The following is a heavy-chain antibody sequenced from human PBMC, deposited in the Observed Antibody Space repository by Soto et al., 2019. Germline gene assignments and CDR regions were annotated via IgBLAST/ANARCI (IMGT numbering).Heavy chain of an antibody. V-gene: IGHV1-69*12. CDR2: IIPIFGTA. CDR3: ARESRYCSGGSCYFLPGIDY. Sequence: QVQLVQSGAEVKKPGSSVKVSCKASGGTFSSYAISWVRQAPGQGLEWMGGIIPIFGTANYAQKFQGRATITADEATGTAYMELSSLRSEDTAVYYCARESRYCSGGSCYFLPGIDYWGQGTLVTVSS. CDR1: GGTFSSYA. J-gene: IGHJ4*02. D-gene: IGHD2-15*01.